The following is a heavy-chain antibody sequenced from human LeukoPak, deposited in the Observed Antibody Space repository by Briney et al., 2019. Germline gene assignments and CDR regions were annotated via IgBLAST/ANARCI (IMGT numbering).Heavy chain of an antibody. CDR2: IYTSGST. D-gene: IGHD7-27*01. J-gene: IGHJ6*03. Sequence: SQTLSLTCTVSGGSISSGSYYWSWIRQPAGKGLEWIGRIYTSGSTNYNPSLKSQVTISVDTSKNQFSLKLSSVTAADTAVYYCARLRVATGHYYYYMDVWGKGTTVTVSS. V-gene: IGHV4-61*02. CDR3: ARLRVATGHYYYYMDV. CDR1: GGSISSGSYY.